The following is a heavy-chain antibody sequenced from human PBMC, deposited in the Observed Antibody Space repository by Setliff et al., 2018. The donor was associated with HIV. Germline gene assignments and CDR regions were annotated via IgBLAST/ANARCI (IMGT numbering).Heavy chain of an antibody. CDR1: GYTFTRHY. CDR2: INPSGGST. J-gene: IGHJ6*02. V-gene: IGHV1-46*01. Sequence: ASVKVSCKAFGYTFTRHYMHWVRQAPGQGLEWMGIINPSGGSTYSAQNFQGRVTLTRDTSTSTVCMELRSLRSEDTAMYYCARGADTARLPREYYYYYGMDVWGQGTTVTVSS. CDR3: ARGADTARLPREYYYYYGMDV. D-gene: IGHD5-18*01.